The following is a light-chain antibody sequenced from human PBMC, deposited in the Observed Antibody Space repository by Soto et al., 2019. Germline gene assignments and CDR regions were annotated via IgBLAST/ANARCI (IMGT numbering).Light chain of an antibody. CDR1: ESASYSY. CDR3: QQYGSSPIT. V-gene: IGKV3D-20*01. Sequence: EIGLTQSPSTMSSSPGERAPLSCVSSESASYSYVAWYQLKGGLAPRLLIHAASTRASGIPDRFSGSKSGTDFTLTIRGLQPEDAAVYYCQQYGSSPITFGQVTRL. J-gene: IGKJ5*01. CDR2: AAS.